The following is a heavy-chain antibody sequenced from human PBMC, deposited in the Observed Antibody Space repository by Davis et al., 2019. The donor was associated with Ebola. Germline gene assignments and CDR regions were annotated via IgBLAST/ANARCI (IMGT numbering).Heavy chain of an antibody. V-gene: IGHV3-30*03. CDR2: ISYDGSNK. Sequence: GGSLRLSCAASGFTFSSYGMHWVRQAPGKGLEWVAVISYDGSNKYYADSVKGRFTISRDNSKNTLYLQMNSLRAEDTAVYYCAIHSDFSLGGSSVVYGMDVWGQGTTVTVFS. CDR1: GFTFSSYG. CDR3: AIHSDFSLGGSSVVYGMDV. D-gene: IGHD4-23*01. J-gene: IGHJ6*02.